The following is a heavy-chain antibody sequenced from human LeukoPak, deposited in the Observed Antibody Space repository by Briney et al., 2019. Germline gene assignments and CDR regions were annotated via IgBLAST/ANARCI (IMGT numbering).Heavy chain of an antibody. D-gene: IGHD3-16*01. V-gene: IGHV5-51*01. CDR3: AKRFSNRVAGGGISWGTGDAFDL. Sequence: RERHMPGKGLECMGMIYADDSDTRYSPSFQGQVTMSLDKSSSTAYLQWGSLRASDTAIYYCAKRFSNRVAGGGISWGTGDAFDLWVKGPTVPVS. CDR2: IYADDSDT. J-gene: IGHJ3*01.